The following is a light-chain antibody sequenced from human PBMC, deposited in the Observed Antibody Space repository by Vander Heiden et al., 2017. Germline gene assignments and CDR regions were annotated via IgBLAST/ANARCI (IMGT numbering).Light chain of an antibody. Sequence: QSVLTHPPSASGTPGQRVTISCSGRKSHIVNSDVYWYQHFPGTAPKLLMVSNNQRPSGVPARFSGSKSGTAASLAIRGRRPEDEADDYWAAWDDSLNADVFGTGTKVTVL. CDR3: AAWDDSLNADV. J-gene: IGLJ1*01. CDR1: KSHIVNSD. V-gene: IGLV1-47*02. CDR2: SNN.